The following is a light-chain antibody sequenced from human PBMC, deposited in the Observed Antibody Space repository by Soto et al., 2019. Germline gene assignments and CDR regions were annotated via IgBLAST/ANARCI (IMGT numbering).Light chain of an antibody. V-gene: IGLV2-14*03. CDR1: SSDVGGYNY. CDR3: SSYTTSNTRQIV. Sequence: QSVLTQPASVSGSPGQSITISCTGTSSDVGGYNYVSWYQHHPGKAPKLMIYDVSYRPSGVSNRFSGSKSGNTASLTISGLQREDEADSSCSSYTTSNTRQIVFGTGTKVTVL. J-gene: IGLJ1*01. CDR2: DVS.